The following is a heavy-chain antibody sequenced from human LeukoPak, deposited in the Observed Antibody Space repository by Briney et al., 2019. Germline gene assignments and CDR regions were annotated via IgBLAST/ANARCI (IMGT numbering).Heavy chain of an antibody. CDR3: ARDQYDTWSRRGNFDS. V-gene: IGHV3-7*03. J-gene: IGHJ4*02. Sequence: GGSLRLSCAASGFTFSSYWMSWVRQPPGKGLEWVAKIKQDGSEKNYVDSVKGRFTISRDNTKNSLYLQMNSLRAEDTAVFYCARDQYDTWSRRGNFDSWGQGTLVIVSS. CDR2: IKQDGSEK. D-gene: IGHD3-3*01. CDR1: GFTFSSYW.